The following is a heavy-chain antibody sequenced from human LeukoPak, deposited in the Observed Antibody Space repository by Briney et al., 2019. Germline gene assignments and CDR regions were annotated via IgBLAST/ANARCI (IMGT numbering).Heavy chain of an antibody. Sequence: EASVKVSCKASGYTFTGYHMHWVRQAPGQGLEWMGWINPNSGGTNYAQKFQGRVTMTRDTSISTAYMELSRLRSDDTAVYYCARDEGSGEWELLFAFDIWGQGTMVTVSS. V-gene: IGHV1-2*02. J-gene: IGHJ3*02. CDR2: INPNSGGT. CDR1: GYTFTGYH. D-gene: IGHD1-26*01. CDR3: ARDEGSGEWELLFAFDI.